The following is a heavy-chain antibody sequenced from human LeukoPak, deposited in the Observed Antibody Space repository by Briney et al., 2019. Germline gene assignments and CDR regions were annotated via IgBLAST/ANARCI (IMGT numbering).Heavy chain of an antibody. D-gene: IGHD2-2*01. CDR1: GDSISNYY. V-gene: IGHV4-4*07. Sequence: ASETLSLTCTVSGDSISNYYWSWIRQPAGKGLEWIGRMYTSWATNYNPSLKSRTTMSVDTSKNQLSLRLSSVTAADRAVYYCAREGPAASTSFYYFMDVWGKGTTVTVSS. CDR2: MYTSWAT. CDR3: AREGPAASTSFYYFMDV. J-gene: IGHJ6*03.